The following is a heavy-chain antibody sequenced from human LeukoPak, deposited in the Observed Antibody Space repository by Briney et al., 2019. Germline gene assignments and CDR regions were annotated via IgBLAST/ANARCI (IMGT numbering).Heavy chain of an antibody. J-gene: IGHJ4*02. D-gene: IGHD3-10*01. CDR2: ISGSGGST. Sequence: GGSLRLSCAASGFTSSSYAMSWVRQAPGKGLEWVSAISGSGGSTYYVDSVKGRFTISRDNSKNALYLQMNSLRAEDTAVYYCAKDHAFGELSFFDYWGQGTLVTVSS. CDR3: AKDHAFGELSFFDY. CDR1: GFTSSSYA. V-gene: IGHV3-23*01.